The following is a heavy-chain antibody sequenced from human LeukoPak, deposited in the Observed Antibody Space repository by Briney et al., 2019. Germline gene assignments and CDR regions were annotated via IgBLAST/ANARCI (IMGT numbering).Heavy chain of an antibody. CDR3: AKGSSGYFFDL. D-gene: IGHD3-22*01. J-gene: IGHJ4*02. CDR1: GFIFNNYG. Sequence: AGSLRLSCAASGFIFNNYGLVWVRQAPGKGLEWVSAISNDGGGTTYADFVKGRFSVSRDNSKNTLFLQMNSLRAEDTALYYCAKGSSGYFFDLWGQGTLVTVSS. CDR2: ISNDGGGT. V-gene: IGHV3-23*01.